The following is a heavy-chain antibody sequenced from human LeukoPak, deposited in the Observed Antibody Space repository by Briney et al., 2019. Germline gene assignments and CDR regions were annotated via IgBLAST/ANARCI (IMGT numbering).Heavy chain of an antibody. CDR2: IYYSGST. CDR3: AREVGIAARPFDY. J-gene: IGHJ4*02. CDR1: GGSVSSGSYY. D-gene: IGHD6-6*01. Sequence: PSETLSLTCTVSGGSVSSGSYYWRWIRQPPGKGLEWIGYIYYSGSTNYNPSLKSRVTISVDTSKNQFSLKLSSVTAADTAVYYCAREVGIAARPFDYWGQGTLVTVSS. V-gene: IGHV4-61*01.